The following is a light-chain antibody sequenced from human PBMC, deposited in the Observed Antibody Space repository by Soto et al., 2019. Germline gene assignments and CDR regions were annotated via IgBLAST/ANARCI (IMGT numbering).Light chain of an antibody. J-gene: IGKJ1*01. CDR3: QQSYSTPWT. CDR2: AAS. V-gene: IGKV1-39*01. CDR1: QSISSY. Sequence: DIQMTQSPSSLSASVGDRVTITCRASQSISSYLTWYQQKPGKAPKLLIYAASSLQSGVPSRFSGSGFGTDFHLTISSLQPEDFSTYYCQQSYSTPWTFGQGTKVEIK.